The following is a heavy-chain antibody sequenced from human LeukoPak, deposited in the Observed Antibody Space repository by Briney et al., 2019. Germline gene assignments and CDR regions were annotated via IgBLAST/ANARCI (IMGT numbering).Heavy chain of an antibody. CDR1: GFSFSGYD. CDR3: ARMPYSGYDYGGYYYYYYYMDV. V-gene: IGHV3-30*03. Sequence: PGRSLRLSCAASGFSFSGYDMHWVRQAPGKGLEWVAVISYDGSLKYYADSVKGRFTISRDNSKNTLYLQMNSLRAEDTAVYYCARMPYSGYDYGGYYYYYYYMDVWGKGTTVTVSS. CDR2: ISYDGSLK. D-gene: IGHD5-12*01. J-gene: IGHJ6*03.